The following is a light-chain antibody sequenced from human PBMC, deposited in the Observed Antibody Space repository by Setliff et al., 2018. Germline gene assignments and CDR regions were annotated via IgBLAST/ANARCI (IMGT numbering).Light chain of an antibody. J-gene: IGLJ2*01. Sequence: QSALTQPPSASGSPGQSVTISCTGTSSDIGGYKYVSWHQQHPGKAPKLMIFEVSKRPSGVSDRFSASKSGNTASLTISGLQAEDEADYYCSSYGRNRSYVYVLFGGGTK. CDR3: SSYGRNRSYVYVL. CDR2: EVS. CDR1: SSDIGGYKY. V-gene: IGLV2-8*01.